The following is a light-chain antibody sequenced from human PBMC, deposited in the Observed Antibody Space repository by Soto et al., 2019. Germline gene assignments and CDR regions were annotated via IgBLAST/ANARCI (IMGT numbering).Light chain of an antibody. Sequence: AIQMTQSPSSLSASVGDRVTITCRASQAIREDLSWYQQKPGKAPTVLIYAASTLESGVPLRFSGSGSGIDFTLTISSLQPEDVATYYCLQDYTFPFTFGQGTKLEIK. CDR2: AAS. CDR1: QAIRED. V-gene: IGKV1-6*01. J-gene: IGKJ2*01. CDR3: LQDYTFPFT.